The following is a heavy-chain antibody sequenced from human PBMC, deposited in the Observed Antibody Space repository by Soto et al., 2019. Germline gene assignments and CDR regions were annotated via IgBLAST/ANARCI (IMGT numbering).Heavy chain of an antibody. D-gene: IGHD5-18*01. V-gene: IGHV2-5*02. CDR2: IYWDDDE. CDR1: GFSLTTRGVG. CDR3: AHRPRGYSYHFDY. Sequence: QITLKESGPTLVKPTQPLTLTCTFSGFSLTTRGVGVGWIRQPQGKALEWLALIYWDDDEGYSPSLKSRLTITTDTSKNQVVLTITNMDPVDTATYYCAHRPRGYSYHFDYWGQGTLVTVSS. J-gene: IGHJ4*02.